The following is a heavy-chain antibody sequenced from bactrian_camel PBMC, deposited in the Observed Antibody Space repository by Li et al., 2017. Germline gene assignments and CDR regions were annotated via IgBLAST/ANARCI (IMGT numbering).Heavy chain of an antibody. Sequence: QVQLVESGGGSVQAGGSLRLSCTVSGFDFAMADIGWYRQPPGTECEFVASISSINPIYYGDSVKGRFTISQDNAKNTLYLQMNRLKLEDTAMYICSAALCTGGPMGPHYWGQGTQVTVS. CDR3: SAALCTGGPMGPHY. D-gene: IGHD7*01. V-gene: IGHV3S55*01. CDR2: ISSINPI. J-gene: IGHJ4*01. CDR1: GFDFAMAD.